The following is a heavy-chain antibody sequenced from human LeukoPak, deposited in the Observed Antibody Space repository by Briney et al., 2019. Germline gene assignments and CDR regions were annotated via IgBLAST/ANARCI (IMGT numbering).Heavy chain of an antibody. D-gene: IGHD5-18*01. V-gene: IGHV4-59*08. CDR1: GGSISSYY. J-gene: IGHJ6*03. Sequence: SETLSLTCTVSGGSISSYYWSWIRQPPGKGLEWIGYIYYSGSTNYNPSLKSRVTISVDTSKNQFSLRLSSVTAADTAVYYCAGARIQLWLSRRNYYYYYMDVWGKGTTVTISS. CDR2: IYYSGST. CDR3: AGARIQLWLSRRNYYYYYMDV.